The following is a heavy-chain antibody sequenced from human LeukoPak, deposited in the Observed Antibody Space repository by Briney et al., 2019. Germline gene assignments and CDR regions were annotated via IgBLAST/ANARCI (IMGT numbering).Heavy chain of an antibody. J-gene: IGHJ4*02. CDR1: GFTFSSYS. CDR3: TISGYNYGFFDH. D-gene: IGHD5-18*01. Sequence: PGGSLRLSCTASGFTFSSYSMNWVRQAPGKGLEWVSYISSTSSTIYYVESVKGRFTISRDNAKKSVDLQMNSLRVEDTAVYYCTISGYNYGFFDHWGLGTRVTVSS. V-gene: IGHV3-48*04. CDR2: ISSTSSTI.